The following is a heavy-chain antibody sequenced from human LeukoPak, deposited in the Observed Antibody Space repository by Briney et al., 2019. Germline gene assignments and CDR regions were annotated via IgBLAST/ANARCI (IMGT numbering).Heavy chain of an antibody. J-gene: IGHJ4*02. V-gene: IGHV4-59*08. CDR1: GAALSSYY. Sequence: PSETLSLTCTVSGAALSSYYWSWIRQPPGKGLEWIGYISYSGSTNYNPSLKSRVTISADTSKNQVSLTLSSVTAADTAVYYCARHPELYFFDYWGQGTLVTVSS. D-gene: IGHD3-10*01. CDR2: ISYSGST. CDR3: ARHPELYFFDY.